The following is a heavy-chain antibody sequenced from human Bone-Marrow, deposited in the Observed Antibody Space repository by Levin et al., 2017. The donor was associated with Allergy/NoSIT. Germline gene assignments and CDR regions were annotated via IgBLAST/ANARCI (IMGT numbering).Heavy chain of an antibody. CDR1: GASLTNTNYY. J-gene: IGHJ6*03. D-gene: IGHD2-15*01. CDR2: IYHTGNA. Sequence: SQTLSLTCSISGASLTNTNYYWSWIRQAPGKGLEWIGSIYHTGNAHYNPSLNSRVTMSIDTSKKQMSLNLASVTATDTAVYYCARVVFFRYCSGGTCSTHYYYMDVWGKGTTVNVPS. V-gene: IGHV4-61*01. CDR3: ARVVFFRYCSGGTCSTHYYYMDV.